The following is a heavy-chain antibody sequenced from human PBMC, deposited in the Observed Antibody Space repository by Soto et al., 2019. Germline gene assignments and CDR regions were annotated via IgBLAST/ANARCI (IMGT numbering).Heavy chain of an antibody. CDR2: ISGYNGNT. V-gene: IGHV1-18*04. Sequence: QVQLVQSGAELKKPGASVKVSCKASGYTFTIYGISWVRQAPGQGLEWMGWISGYNGNTDYAQNLQDRVTLTTDASKSSVYRELRSVRSDDTAVYYCARVDYYDRSGYYGYWGQGTLITVSS. CDR3: ARVDYYDRSGYYGY. CDR1: GYTFTIYG. J-gene: IGHJ4*02. D-gene: IGHD3-22*01.